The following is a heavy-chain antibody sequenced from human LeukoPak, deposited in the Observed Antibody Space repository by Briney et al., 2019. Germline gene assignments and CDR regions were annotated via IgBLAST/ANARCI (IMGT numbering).Heavy chain of an antibody. CDR1: GFTFSSYA. Sequence: GGSLRLSCSASGFTFSSYAMHWVRQAPGKGLEYVSAISSNGGSTYYADSVKGRFTISRDNSKNTLYLQMSSLRAEGTAVYYCVKDRKYCSGGSCYSPYAEYFQHWGQGTLVTVSS. J-gene: IGHJ1*01. CDR3: VKDRKYCSGGSCYSPYAEYFQH. D-gene: IGHD2-15*01. CDR2: ISSNGGST. V-gene: IGHV3-64D*06.